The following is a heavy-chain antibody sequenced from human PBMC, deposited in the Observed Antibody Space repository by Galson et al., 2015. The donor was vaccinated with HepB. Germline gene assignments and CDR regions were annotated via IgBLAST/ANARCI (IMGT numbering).Heavy chain of an antibody. J-gene: IGHJ3*02. D-gene: IGHD3-3*01. V-gene: IGHV6-1*01. CDR2: TYYRSKWYN. Sequence: CAISGDSVSSYSAAWNWIRQSPSRGLEWLGRTYYRSKWYNDYAVSVKSRITINPDTFKNKFSLQLNSVTPEDTAVYYRASDHTSFWSGYYVFWDAFDIWGQGTMVTVSS. CDR3: ASDHTSFWSGYYVFWDAFDI. CDR1: GDSVSSYSAA.